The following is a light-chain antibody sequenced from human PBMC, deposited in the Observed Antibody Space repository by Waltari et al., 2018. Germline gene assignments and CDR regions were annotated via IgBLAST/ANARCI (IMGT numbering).Light chain of an antibody. CDR2: DAS. Sequence: EIVLTQSPATLSLSPGERGTLSCRASQSVNTNLAWYQQKPGQAPRLLIYDASTRATGIPARFSGSGSGTDFTLTISSLEREDFAVYYCQQRSTWPSITFGQVTRLEIK. V-gene: IGKV3-11*01. CDR1: QSVNTN. CDR3: QQRSTWPSIT. J-gene: IGKJ5*01.